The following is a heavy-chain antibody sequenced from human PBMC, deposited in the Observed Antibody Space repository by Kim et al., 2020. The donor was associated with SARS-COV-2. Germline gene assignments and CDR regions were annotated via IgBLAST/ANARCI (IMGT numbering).Heavy chain of an antibody. CDR3: AGRGVVTASPFDH. V-gene: IGHV5-51*01. Sequence: YSQSFQGQVTISADKSISAAYLQWSTLKASDTAIYYCAGRGVVTASPFDHWGQGTLVTVSS. J-gene: IGHJ4*02. D-gene: IGHD2-21*02.